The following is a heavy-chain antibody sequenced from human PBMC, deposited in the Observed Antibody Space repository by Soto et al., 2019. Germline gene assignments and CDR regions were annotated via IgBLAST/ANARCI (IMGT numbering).Heavy chain of an antibody. CDR1: GYTFTNHG. Sequence: QVQLVQSGPEVKKPGASVKVSCKASGYTFTNHGISWVRQAPGQGLEWVGWISGYNANTKYAQKFQGRVTMSTDTSTNTAYVELRSLISDDTAVYYCARDFYPPAYYFDHWGQGTLVTVSS. V-gene: IGHV1-18*04. J-gene: IGHJ4*02. CDR2: ISGYNANT. CDR3: ARDFYPPAYYFDH.